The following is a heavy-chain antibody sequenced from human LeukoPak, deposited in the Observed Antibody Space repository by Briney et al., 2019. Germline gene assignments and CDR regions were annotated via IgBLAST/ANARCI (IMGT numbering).Heavy chain of an antibody. CDR2: LSGSGGST. CDR1: GFTFSSYA. CDR3: AKDRGDYGDKTRFDP. Sequence: GGSLRLSCAASGFTFSSYAMSWVRQAPGKGLEWVSSLSGSGGSTYCADSVKGRFTISRDNSKNTVYLQMNSLRAEDTAIYYCAKDRGDYGDKTRFDPWGQGTLVTVSS. J-gene: IGHJ5*02. D-gene: IGHD4-23*01. V-gene: IGHV3-23*01.